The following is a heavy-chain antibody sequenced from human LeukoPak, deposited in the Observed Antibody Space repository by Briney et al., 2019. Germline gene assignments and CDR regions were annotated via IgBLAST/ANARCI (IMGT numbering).Heavy chain of an antibody. CDR1: GGTFSSYT. J-gene: IGHJ4*02. CDR3: ARALGYDFWSGYHI. V-gene: IGHV1-69*02. CDR2: IIPILGIA. Sequence: SVKVSCKASGGTFSSYTISWVRQAPGQGLEWMGRIIPILGIANYAQKFQGRVTITADKSTSTAYMELSSPRSEDTAVYYCARALGYDFWSGYHIWGQGTLVTVSS. D-gene: IGHD3-3*01.